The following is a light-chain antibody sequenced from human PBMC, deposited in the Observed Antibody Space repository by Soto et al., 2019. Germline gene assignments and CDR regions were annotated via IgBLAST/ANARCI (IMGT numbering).Light chain of an antibody. CDR3: QQYDRHPYT. CDR2: KAS. V-gene: IGKV1-5*03. Sequence: DIQMTQSPSTLSASVGARVTITCRASQSISSWLAWYQQKPGKAPKVLIYKASSIESGVPSRFSGSGSETEFTLTISSLQPDDFATYYCQQYDRHPYTFGQGTKLEIK. J-gene: IGKJ2*01. CDR1: QSISSW.